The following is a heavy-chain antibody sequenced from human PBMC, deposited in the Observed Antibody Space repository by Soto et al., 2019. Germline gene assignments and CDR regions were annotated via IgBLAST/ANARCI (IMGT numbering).Heavy chain of an antibody. CDR2: ISYDGSNK. CDR3: AKDLGLTTVSSSKTLDSDYYGMDV. D-gene: IGHD4-17*01. J-gene: IGHJ6*02. Sequence: GGSLRLSCAASGFTFSSYGMHWVRQAPGKGLEWVAVISYDGSNKYYADTVKGRFTISRDNSKNTLYLQMNSLRAEDTAVYYCAKDLGLTTVSSSKTLDSDYYGMDVWGQGTTVTVSS. V-gene: IGHV3-30*18. CDR1: GFTFSSYG.